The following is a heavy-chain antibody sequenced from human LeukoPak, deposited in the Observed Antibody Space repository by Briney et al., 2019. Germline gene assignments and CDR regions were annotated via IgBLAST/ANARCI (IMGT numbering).Heavy chain of an antibody. CDR3: ARGLYSSSWYADY. Sequence: GESLKISCKGSGYSFTSYWIDWVRQMPGKGLEWMGIIYPGDSDTRYSPSFQGQVTISAGKSISTAYLQWSSLKASDTAMYYCARGLYSSSWYADYWGQGTLVTVSS. J-gene: IGHJ4*02. V-gene: IGHV5-51*01. CDR1: GYSFTSYW. D-gene: IGHD6-13*01. CDR2: IYPGDSDT.